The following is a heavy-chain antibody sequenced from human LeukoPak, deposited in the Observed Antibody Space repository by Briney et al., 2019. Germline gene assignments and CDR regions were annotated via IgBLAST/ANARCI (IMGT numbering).Heavy chain of an antibody. CDR2: MNPNSGNT. CDR1: GYTFTSYD. J-gene: IGHJ4*02. CDR3: ARGLDYDSSGYYFRY. V-gene: IGHV1-8*01. D-gene: IGHD3-22*01. Sequence: ASVKVSCRASGYTFTSYDINWVRQATRQGLEWMGWMNPNSGNTGYAQKFQGRVTMTRNTSISTAYMELSSLRSEDTAVYYCARGLDYDSSGYYFRYWGQGTLVTVSS.